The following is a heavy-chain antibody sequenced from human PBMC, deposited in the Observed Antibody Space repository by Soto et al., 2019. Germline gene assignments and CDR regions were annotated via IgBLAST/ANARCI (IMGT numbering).Heavy chain of an antibody. Sequence: TSETLSLTCTVSGGSISSSSYYWGWIRQPPGKGLEWIGSIYYSGSTYYNPSLKSRVTISVDTSKNQFSLKLSSVTAADTAVYYCARLLRPMKFDPWGQGTLVTVSS. CDR2: IYYSGST. CDR3: ARLLRPMKFDP. V-gene: IGHV4-39*01. D-gene: IGHD3-16*01. CDR1: GGSISSSSYY. J-gene: IGHJ5*02.